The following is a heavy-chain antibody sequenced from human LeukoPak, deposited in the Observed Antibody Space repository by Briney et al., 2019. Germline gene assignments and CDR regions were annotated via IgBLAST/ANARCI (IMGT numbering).Heavy chain of an antibody. CDR1: GGSISSYY. V-gene: IGHV4-59*01. Sequence: SETPSLTCTVSGGSISSYYWSWIRQPPGKGLEWIGYIYYSGSTNYNPSLKGRVTMSVDTSKNQLSLRLSSVTAADTAVYYCARGSDYGDYWGQGTLVTVSS. D-gene: IGHD3-3*01. CDR2: IYYSGST. J-gene: IGHJ4*02. CDR3: ARGSDYGDY.